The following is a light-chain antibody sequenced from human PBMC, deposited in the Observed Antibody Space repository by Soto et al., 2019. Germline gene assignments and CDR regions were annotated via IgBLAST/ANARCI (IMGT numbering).Light chain of an antibody. CDR2: DAS. Sequence: IQLTQSPSSLSASVGDRVTITCRASQGIISYLAWYQQKPGKAPKLLIYDASSLQSGVPSRFSGSGSGTEFTLTISSLQPDDFATYYCQQYNSYSPLTFGGGTKVDIK. V-gene: IGKV1-9*01. CDR1: QGIISY. CDR3: QQYNSYSPLT. J-gene: IGKJ4*01.